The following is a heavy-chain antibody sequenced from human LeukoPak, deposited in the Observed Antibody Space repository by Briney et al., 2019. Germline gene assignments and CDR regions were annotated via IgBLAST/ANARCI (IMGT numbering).Heavy chain of an antibody. CDR1: GFSLSSHA. J-gene: IGHJ4*02. Sequence: PGGSLRLSCAASGFSLSSHAMHWVRQAPGKGLEWVAIISYDGSDKYYADSVKGRFTISRDNSKNTLYLQMNSLRAEDTAVYYCARMGEMATILGSFDYWGQGTLVTVSS. CDR2: ISYDGSDK. D-gene: IGHD5-24*01. V-gene: IGHV3-30*04. CDR3: ARMGEMATILGSFDY.